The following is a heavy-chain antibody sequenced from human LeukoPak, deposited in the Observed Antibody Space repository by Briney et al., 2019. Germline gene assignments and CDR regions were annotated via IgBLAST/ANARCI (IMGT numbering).Heavy chain of an antibody. CDR2: ISYDGSNK. CDR1: GFTFSSYA. Sequence: GGSLRLSCAASGFTFSSYAMHWVRQAPGKGLEWVAVISYDGSNKYYADYVKGRFTIARDNSKNTLYLQMNSLRAEDTAVYYCARDSLQYYYDSSGYYEYWGQGTLVTVSS. D-gene: IGHD3-22*01. J-gene: IGHJ4*02. CDR3: ARDSLQYYYDSSGYYEY. V-gene: IGHV3-30-3*01.